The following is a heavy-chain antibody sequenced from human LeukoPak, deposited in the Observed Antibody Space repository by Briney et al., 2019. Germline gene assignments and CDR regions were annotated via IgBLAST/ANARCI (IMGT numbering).Heavy chain of an antibody. Sequence: GASVKVSCKASGFTFTSSAMQWVRQARGQRLEWIGWIVVGSGNTNYAQKFQERVTITRDMSTSTAYMELSSLRSEDTAVYYCAALNKIGYCSGGSCPIALYYYGMDVWGRGTTVTVSS. CDR1: GFTFTSSA. CDR3: AALNKIGYCSGGSCPIALYYYGMDV. J-gene: IGHJ6*02. CDR2: IVVGSGNT. V-gene: IGHV1-58*02. D-gene: IGHD2-15*01.